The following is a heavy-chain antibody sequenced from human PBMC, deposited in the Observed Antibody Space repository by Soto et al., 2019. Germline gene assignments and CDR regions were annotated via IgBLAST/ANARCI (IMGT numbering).Heavy chain of an antibody. Sequence: QVQLVQSGAEVKKPGSSVKVSCKASGGTFSSYTITWVQQAPGQGLEWMGRIIPILGIANYAQKFQGRVTITADKSTSTADMELSSLRSEDTAVYYCAKASYGDYPFAYWGQGTLVTVSS. CDR1: GGTFSSYT. D-gene: IGHD4-17*01. CDR2: IIPILGIA. V-gene: IGHV1-69*02. CDR3: AKASYGDYPFAY. J-gene: IGHJ4*02.